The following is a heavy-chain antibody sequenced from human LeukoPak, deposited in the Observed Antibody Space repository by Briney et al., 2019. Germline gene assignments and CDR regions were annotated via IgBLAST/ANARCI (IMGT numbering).Heavy chain of an antibody. CDR2: ISSSGSTI. V-gene: IGHV3-48*03. CDR3: AKGRHEYSSSSAVFDI. Sequence: PGGSLRLSCAASGFTFSSYEMNWVRQAPGKGLEWVSYISSSGSTIYYADSVKGRFTISRDNAKNSLYLQMNSLRAEDTAVYYCAKGRHEYSSSSAVFDIWGQGTMVTVSS. CDR1: GFTFSSYE. D-gene: IGHD6-6*01. J-gene: IGHJ3*02.